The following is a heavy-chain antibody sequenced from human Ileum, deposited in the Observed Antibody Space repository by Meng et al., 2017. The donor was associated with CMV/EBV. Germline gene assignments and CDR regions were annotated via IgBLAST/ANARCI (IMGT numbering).Heavy chain of an antibody. CDR2: TYYRSKWYN. D-gene: IGHD3-10*01. Sequence: SETLSLTCAISGDSVSSNTVAWNWIRQSPSRGLEYLGRTYYRSKWYNDYAVSVKGRIVINPDTSKNQFSLQLNSVTPEDTAVYYCARDYYGSGTYSYLFDYWGQGTLVTRSS. J-gene: IGHJ4*02. V-gene: IGHV6-1*01. CDR3: ARDYYGSGTYSYLFDY. CDR1: GDSVSSNTVA.